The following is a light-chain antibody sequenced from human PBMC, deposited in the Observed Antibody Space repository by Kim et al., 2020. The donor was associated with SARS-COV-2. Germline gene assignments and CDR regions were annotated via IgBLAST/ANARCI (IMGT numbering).Light chain of an antibody. Sequence: EIVLTQSPGTLSLSPGERATLSCRASQSVSSTYLAWYQQKLGQAPRLVIYGASTRAPGISDRFSGSGSGTDFTLTVSRLEPEDFAVYYCQQYGSSPNTFGGGTRVEI. CDR3: QQYGSSPNT. J-gene: IGKJ4*01. CDR1: QSVSSTY. CDR2: GAS. V-gene: IGKV3-20*01.